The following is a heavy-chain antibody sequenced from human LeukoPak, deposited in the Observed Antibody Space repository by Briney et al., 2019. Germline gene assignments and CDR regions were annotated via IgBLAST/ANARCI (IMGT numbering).Heavy chain of an antibody. D-gene: IGHD6-13*01. CDR1: GYSISSGYY. V-gene: IGHV4-38-2*02. J-gene: IGHJ2*01. CDR3: ARDVRQQLGLWYFDL. CDR2: IYHSGST. Sequence: PSETLSLTCTVSGYSISSGYYWGWIRQPPGKGLEWIGSIYHSGSTYYNPSLKSRVTISVDTSKNQFSLKLSSVTAADTAVYYCARDVRQQLGLWYFDLWGRGTLVTVSS.